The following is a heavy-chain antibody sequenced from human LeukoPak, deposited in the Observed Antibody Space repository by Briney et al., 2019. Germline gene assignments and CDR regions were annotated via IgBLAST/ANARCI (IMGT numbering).Heavy chain of an antibody. CDR1: GGSISSSNW. D-gene: IGHD6-13*01. CDR3: ARMGVAAGSNWLDP. J-gene: IGHJ5*02. Sequence: PSETLSLTCAVSGGSISSSNWWSWVRQPPGKGLEWIGEIYHSGSTNYNLSLKSRVTISVDKSKSQFSLRLISVTAADTAAYYCARMGVAAGSNWLDPWGQGTLVTVSS. V-gene: IGHV4-4*02. CDR2: IYHSGST.